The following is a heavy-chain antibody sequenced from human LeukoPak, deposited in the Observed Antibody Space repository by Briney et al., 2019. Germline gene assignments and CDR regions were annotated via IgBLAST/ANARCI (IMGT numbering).Heavy chain of an antibody. CDR3: ARGGRSGAQYFDL. J-gene: IGHJ2*01. D-gene: IGHD3-3*01. CDR2: ISGSSSYT. CDR1: GFTFRDYY. V-gene: IGHV3-11*06. Sequence: PGGSLRLSCAASGFTFRDYYMSWIGQAPGKGREWVSYISGSSSYTNYADSVKGRFTISRDNAKKSLYLQMNSLRAEDTAVYYCARGGRSGAQYFDLWGRGTLVTVSS.